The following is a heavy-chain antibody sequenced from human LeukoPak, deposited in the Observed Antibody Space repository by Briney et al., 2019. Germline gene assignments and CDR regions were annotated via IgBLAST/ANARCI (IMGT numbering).Heavy chain of an antibody. CDR3: ARFMVATYYFDY. D-gene: IGHD5-12*01. CDR1: GGSFSGYY. CDR2: IYYSGST. J-gene: IGHJ4*02. V-gene: IGHV4-59*08. Sequence: PSETLSLTCAVYGGSFSGYYWSWIRQPPGKGLEWIGYIYYSGSTNYNPSLKSRVTISVDTSKNQFSLKLSSVTAADTAVYYCARFMVATYYFDYWGQGTLVTVSS.